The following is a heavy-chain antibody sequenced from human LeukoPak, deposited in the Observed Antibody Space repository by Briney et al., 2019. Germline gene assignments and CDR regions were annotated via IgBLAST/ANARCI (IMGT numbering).Heavy chain of an antibody. D-gene: IGHD1-20*01. J-gene: IGHJ4*02. Sequence: GGSLRLSCAASGFTVSNDYMSWVRQAPGKGLEWVSAISSSGGSTDYADSVKGRFTISRDNSKNTLYLQMNSLRAEDTAVYYCAKKMSITAASQVDYWGQGTLVTVSS. CDR3: AKKMSITAASQVDY. V-gene: IGHV3-23*01. CDR1: GFTVSNDY. CDR2: ISSSGGST.